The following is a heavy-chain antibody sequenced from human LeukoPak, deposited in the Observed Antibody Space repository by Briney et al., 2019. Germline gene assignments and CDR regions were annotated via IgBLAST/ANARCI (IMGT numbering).Heavy chain of an antibody. CDR3: ALLGYCSSTSCRFDY. J-gene: IGHJ4*02. CDR2: INHSGST. V-gene: IGHV4-34*01. CDR1: GGSFSGYY. D-gene: IGHD2-2*01. Sequence: SETLSLTCAVYGGSFSGYYWSWIRQPPGKGLECIGEINHSGSTNYNPSLKSRVTISVDTSKNQFSLKLSSVTAADTAVYYCALLGYCSSTSCRFDYWGQGTLVTVSS.